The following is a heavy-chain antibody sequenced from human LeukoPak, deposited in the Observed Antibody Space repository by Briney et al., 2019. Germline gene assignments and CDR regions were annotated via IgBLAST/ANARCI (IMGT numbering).Heavy chain of an antibody. J-gene: IGHJ4*02. V-gene: IGHV4-34*01. CDR1: GGSFSGYY. CDR3: ARGGGIAAAEDY. CDR2: INHSGST. D-gene: IGHD6-13*01. Sequence: ASETLSLTCAVYGGSFSGYYWSWTRQPPGKGLEWIGEINHSGSTNYNPSLKSRVTISVDTSKNQFSLKLSSVTAADTAVYYCARGGGIAAAEDYWGQGTLVTVSS.